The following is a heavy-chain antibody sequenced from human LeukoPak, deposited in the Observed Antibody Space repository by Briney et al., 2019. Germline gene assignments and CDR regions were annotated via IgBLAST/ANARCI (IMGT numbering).Heavy chain of an antibody. CDR1: GDSVSSNSAA. Sequence: SQTLSLTCALSGDSVSSNSAAWNWIRQSPSRGLEWLGRTYYRSKWYNDYAVSVKSRITINPDTSKNQFSLQLNSVTPEDTAVYYCARVRYDYVWGSYRLSSYGMDVWGQGTTVTVSS. J-gene: IGHJ6*02. V-gene: IGHV6-1*01. CDR2: TYYRSKWYN. D-gene: IGHD3-16*02. CDR3: ARVRYDYVWGSYRLSSYGMDV.